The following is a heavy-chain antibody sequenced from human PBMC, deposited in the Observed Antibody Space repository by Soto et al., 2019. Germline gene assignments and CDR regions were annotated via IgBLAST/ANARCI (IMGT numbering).Heavy chain of an antibody. J-gene: IGHJ4*02. Sequence: GGSLRLSCAASGFTFSSYAMSWVRQAPGKGLEWVSAISGSGGSTYYADSVKGRFTISRDNSKNTLYLQMNSLRAEDTAGYYCAKVFKSNLAEFGEQDRYYFDYWGQGTLVTVSS. CDR3: AKVFKSNLAEFGEQDRYYFDY. CDR1: GFTFSSYA. D-gene: IGHD3-10*01. CDR2: ISGSGGST. V-gene: IGHV3-23*01.